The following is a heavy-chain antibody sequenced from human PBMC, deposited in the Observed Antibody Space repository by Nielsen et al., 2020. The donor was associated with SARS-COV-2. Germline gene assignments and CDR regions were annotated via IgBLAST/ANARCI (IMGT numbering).Heavy chain of an antibody. CDR2: LYWDDYT. CDR1: GFSLTTSGVG. D-gene: IGHD6-19*01. J-gene: IGHJ6*02. Sequence: SGPTLMQPPQTLTLTCTFSGFSLTTSGVGVGWIRQPPGKALEWLALLYWDDYTRYSPSLRTRLTITKDASKNEAVLTMTNMDPVDTATYFCVYTSDSSGWYDYYYGMNVWGQVTTVTVSS. V-gene: IGHV2-5*02. CDR3: VYTSDSSGWYDYYYGMNV.